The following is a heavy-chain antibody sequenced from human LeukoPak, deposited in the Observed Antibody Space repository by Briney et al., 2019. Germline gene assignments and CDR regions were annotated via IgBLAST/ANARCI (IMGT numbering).Heavy chain of an antibody. Sequence: SETLSLTCTVSGGSISSGSYYWSWIRQPAGKGLEWIGRIYTSGSTNYNPSLKSRVTISVDTSKNQFSLKLSSVTAADTAVYYCARDWGYCSGGSCYFWSDPWGQGTLVTVSS. CDR2: IYTSGST. CDR3: ARDWGYCSGGSCYFWSDP. CDR1: GGSISSGSYY. D-gene: IGHD2-15*01. V-gene: IGHV4-61*02. J-gene: IGHJ5*02.